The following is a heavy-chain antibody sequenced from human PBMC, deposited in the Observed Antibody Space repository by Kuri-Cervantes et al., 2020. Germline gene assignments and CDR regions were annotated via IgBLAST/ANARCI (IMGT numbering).Heavy chain of an antibody. CDR3: TRTGSNGGWFPFDY. D-gene: IGHD6-19*01. Sequence: SETLSLTCTVSGGSISSYHWSWIRQPPGKGLEWIGYIYSIGNAFYNPSLKSRVTMSLDTSKNQFSLSLTSVTTADTAVYYCTRTGSNGGWFPFDYWGRGTLVTVSS. CDR1: GGSISSYH. J-gene: IGHJ4*02. CDR2: IYSIGNA. V-gene: IGHV4-59*01.